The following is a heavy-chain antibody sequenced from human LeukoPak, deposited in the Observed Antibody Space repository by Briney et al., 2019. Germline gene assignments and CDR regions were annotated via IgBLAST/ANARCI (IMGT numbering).Heavy chain of an antibody. Sequence: PGGSLRLSCAASGFTFSSYWMHWVRQAPGKGLVWVSRINSDGSSTSYADSVRGRFTISRDNAKNTLYLQMNSLRAEDTAVYYCARDFSSSWYYYYYYMGAWGKGTTVSVSS. CDR3: ARDFSSSWYYYYYYMGA. V-gene: IGHV3-74*01. D-gene: IGHD6-13*01. J-gene: IGHJ6*03. CDR1: GFTFSSYW. CDR2: INSDGSST.